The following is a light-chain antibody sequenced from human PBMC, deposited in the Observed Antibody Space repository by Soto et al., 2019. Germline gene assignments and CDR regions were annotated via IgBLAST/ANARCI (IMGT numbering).Light chain of an antibody. J-gene: IGKJ1*01. Sequence: EIVLTQSPATLSLSPGERATLSCRASQSVSSYLAWYQQKPGQAPRLLTHGASNRASGIPDRFSGSGSGTDFTLTISRLEPEDFAVYYCQQYGSSPETFGQGTKVDI. CDR1: QSVSSY. CDR3: QQYGSSPET. CDR2: GAS. V-gene: IGKV3-20*01.